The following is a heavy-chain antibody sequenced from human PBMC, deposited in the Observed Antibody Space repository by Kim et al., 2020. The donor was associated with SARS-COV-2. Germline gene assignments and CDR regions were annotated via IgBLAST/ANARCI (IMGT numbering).Heavy chain of an antibody. CDR2: IVPLFGTV. D-gene: IGHD6-25*01. V-gene: IGHV1-69*06. Sequence: SVKVSCKASGGTLSSYGISWVRQAPGQGLEWMGGIVPLFGTVNYAQKFQGRVTITADKSTSTAYMELSSLGSEDTAVYYCARERTTSSGNYYYYGLVVWGQGTTVTVSS. CDR3: ARERTTSSGNYYYYGLVV. CDR1: GGTLSSYG. J-gene: IGHJ6*02.